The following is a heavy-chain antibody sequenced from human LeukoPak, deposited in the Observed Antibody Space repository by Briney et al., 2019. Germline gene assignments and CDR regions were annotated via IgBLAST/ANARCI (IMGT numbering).Heavy chain of an antibody. V-gene: IGHV1-24*01. Sequence: GASVKVSCKVAGYSLIEVAMHWVRQAPGKGLEWVGSFDPEDGEDGETHYAQKFQGRVTMTEDTSTDTAYMELSSLRSEDTAVYYCATSGELSGDYWGQGTLVTVSS. CDR2: FDPEDGEDGET. CDR3: ATSGELSGDY. CDR1: GYSLIEVA. J-gene: IGHJ4*02. D-gene: IGHD1-26*01.